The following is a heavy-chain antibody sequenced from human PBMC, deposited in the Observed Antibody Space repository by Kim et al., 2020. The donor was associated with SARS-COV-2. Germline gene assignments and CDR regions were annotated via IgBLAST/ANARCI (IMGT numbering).Heavy chain of an antibody. J-gene: IGHJ4*02. CDR2: INHSGST. CDR1: GGSFSGYY. D-gene: IGHD2-15*01. CDR3: ARAVKGYCSGGSCYSSWASRRSREPHFDY. Sequence: SETLSLTCAVYGGSFSGYYWSWIRTPPGKGLEWIGEINHSGSTNYNPSLKSRVTISVDTSKNQFSLKLSSVTAADTAVYYCARAVKGYCSGGSCYSSWASRRSREPHFDYWGQGTLVTVSS. V-gene: IGHV4-34*01.